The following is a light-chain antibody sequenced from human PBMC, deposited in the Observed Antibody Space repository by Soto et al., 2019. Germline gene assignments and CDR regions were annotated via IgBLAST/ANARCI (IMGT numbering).Light chain of an antibody. Sequence: QSVLAQPASVSGSPGQSVTISCTGTTSDVGTYDLVSWYQQLPGKAPKLMIYEVHNRPSGVSDRFSGSKSGNTASLTISGLQAEDEADYFCGSYTMKTRYVFGTGTKVTAL. J-gene: IGLJ1*01. CDR3: GSYTMKTRYV. V-gene: IGLV2-14*02. CDR2: EVH. CDR1: TSDVGTYDL.